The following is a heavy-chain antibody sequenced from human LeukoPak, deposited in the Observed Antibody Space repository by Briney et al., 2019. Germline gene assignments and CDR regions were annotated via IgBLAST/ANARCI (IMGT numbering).Heavy chain of an antibody. D-gene: IGHD4-17*01. CDR3: ARTTTLTSLFDF. CDR2: INFNSGGT. Sequence: ASVKVSCKASGYTFTGPYMYWVRLAPGQGLEWLGWINFNSGGTRYAQKFQGRVTMTWDTSITTAYMELSWLTFDDTAIYYCARTTTLTSLFDFWGQGTLVTVSS. J-gene: IGHJ4*02. CDR1: GYTFTGPY. V-gene: IGHV1-2*02.